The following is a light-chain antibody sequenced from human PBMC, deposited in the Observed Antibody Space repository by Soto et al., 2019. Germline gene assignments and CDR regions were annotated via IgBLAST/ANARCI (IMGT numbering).Light chain of an antibody. J-gene: IGKJ1*01. CDR1: QSVTSNY. CDR3: QQYVSSPWA. Sequence: EIVLTHSPGTRSVSPLERATLSCVSSQSVTSNYLAWYQQKPGQAPRLLIYGASRRATGVPDRFIGSGSGTDFTLTISRLEPEDFAVYYCQQYVSSPWAFGQGTKVDIK. V-gene: IGKV3-20*01. CDR2: GAS.